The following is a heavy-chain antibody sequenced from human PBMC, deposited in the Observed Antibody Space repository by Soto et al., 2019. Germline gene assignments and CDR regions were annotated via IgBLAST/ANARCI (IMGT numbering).Heavy chain of an antibody. Sequence: ASVKVSCKASGYTFTSYGISWVRQAPGQGLEWMGWISAYNGNTNYAQKFQGRVTITADKSTSTAYMELSSLRSEDTAVYYCARSVVVVAATRYFDYWGQGTLVTVSS. CDR2: ISAYNGNT. CDR3: ARSVVVVAATRYFDY. D-gene: IGHD2-15*01. J-gene: IGHJ4*02. V-gene: IGHV1-18*04. CDR1: GYTFTSYG.